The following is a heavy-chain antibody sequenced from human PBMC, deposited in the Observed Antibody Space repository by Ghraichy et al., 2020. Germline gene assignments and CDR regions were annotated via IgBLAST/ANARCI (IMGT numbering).Heavy chain of an antibody. CDR3: ARDWGAKNWFDP. CDR2: IYRTGAT. D-gene: IGHD3-16*01. Sequence: TLSLTCTVSDDSINNGHHWGWIRQAPGKGLEWLGSIYRTGATYYNPSFRSRVSLSVDTSKNQFSLNVYSVTAADTAVYYCARDWGAKNWFDPWGQGILVTVSS. J-gene: IGHJ5*02. CDR1: DDSINNGHH. V-gene: IGHV4-38-2*02.